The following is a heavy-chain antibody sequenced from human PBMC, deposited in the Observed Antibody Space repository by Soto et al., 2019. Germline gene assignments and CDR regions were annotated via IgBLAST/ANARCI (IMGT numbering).Heavy chain of an antibody. CDR3: ARVRSYYYMDV. Sequence: GGSLRLSCAASGFTFSSYDMHWVRQATGKGLEWVSAIGTAGDTYYPGSVKGRFTISRENAKNSLYLQMNSLRAGDTAVYYCARVRSYYYMDVWGKGTTVTVSS. V-gene: IGHV3-13*01. CDR1: GFTFSSYD. J-gene: IGHJ6*03. CDR2: IGTAGDT.